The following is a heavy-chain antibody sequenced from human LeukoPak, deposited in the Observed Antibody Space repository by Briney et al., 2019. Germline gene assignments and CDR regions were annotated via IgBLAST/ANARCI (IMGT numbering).Heavy chain of an antibody. CDR3: AKDWSYGGNSWKYFGS. J-gene: IGHJ4*02. CDR2: ISWRSDSV. CDR1: GFTFDDYA. D-gene: IGHD4-23*01. Sequence: GGSLRLSCAASGFTFDDYAMHWVRQAPGKGLERVSGISWRSDSVDYADSVKGRFTISRDNAKSSLYLQMNSLRADDTALYYCAKDWSYGGNSWKYFGSWGQGILVTVSS. V-gene: IGHV3-9*01.